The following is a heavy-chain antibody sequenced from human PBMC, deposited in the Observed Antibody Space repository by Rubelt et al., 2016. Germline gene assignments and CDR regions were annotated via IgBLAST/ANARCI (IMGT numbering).Heavy chain of an antibody. D-gene: IGHD3-10*01. CDR1: GYSISSYY. Sequence: QVQLQESGPGLVKPSETLSLTCTVSGYSISSYYWSWIRQPPGKGLEWIGYIYYSGSTNYNPSLRSRVTISVEPSKNQFSLKLSSATAADTAVYYCAREERSRGAFDIWGQGTMVTVSS. V-gene: IGHV4-59*01. CDR2: IYYSGST. CDR3: AREERSRGAFDI. J-gene: IGHJ3*02.